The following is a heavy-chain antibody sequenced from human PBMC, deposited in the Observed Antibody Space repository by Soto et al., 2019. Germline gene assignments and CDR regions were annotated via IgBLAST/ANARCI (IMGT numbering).Heavy chain of an antibody. CDR1: GGSISSSSYY. CDR2: IYYSGST. Sequence: PSETLSLTCTVSGGSISSSSYYWGWIRQPPGKGLEWIGSIYYSGSTYYNPSLKSRVTISVDTSKNQFSLKLSSVTAADTAVYYCAKQMIRNQLLDYWGQGTPVTVSS. CDR3: AKQMIRNQLLDY. V-gene: IGHV4-39*01. J-gene: IGHJ4*02. D-gene: IGHD1-7*01.